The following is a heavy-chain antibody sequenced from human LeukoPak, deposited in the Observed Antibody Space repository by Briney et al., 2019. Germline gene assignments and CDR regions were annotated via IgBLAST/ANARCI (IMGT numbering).Heavy chain of an antibody. CDR1: GFTFSSYS. CDR2: ISSSSSYI. V-gene: IGHV3-21*01. CDR3: ARPPARVYDSSGYSPNDAFDI. D-gene: IGHD3-22*01. J-gene: IGHJ3*02. Sequence: PGGSLRLSCAASGFTFSSYSMNWVRQAPGKGLEWVSSISSSSSYIYYADSVKGRFTISRDNAKNSLYLQMNSLRAEDTAVYYCARPPARVYDSSGYSPNDAFDIWGQGTMVTVSS.